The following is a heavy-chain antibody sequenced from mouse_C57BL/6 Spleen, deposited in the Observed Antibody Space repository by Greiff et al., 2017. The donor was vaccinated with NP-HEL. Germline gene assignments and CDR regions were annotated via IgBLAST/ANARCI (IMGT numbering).Heavy chain of an antibody. D-gene: IGHD2-2*01. V-gene: IGHV1-22*01. CDR2: INPNNGGT. CDR1: GYTFTDYN. CDR3: ARYGYDEDYAMDY. J-gene: IGHJ4*01. Sequence: EVKLVESGPELVKPGASVKMSCKASGYTFTDYNMHWVKQSHGKSLEWIGYINPNNGGTSYNQKFKGKATLTVNKSSSTAYMELRSLTSEDSAVYYCARYGYDEDYAMDYWGQGTSVTVSS.